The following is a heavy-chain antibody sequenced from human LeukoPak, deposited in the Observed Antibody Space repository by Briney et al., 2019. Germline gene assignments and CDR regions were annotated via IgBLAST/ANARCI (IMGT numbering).Heavy chain of an antibody. D-gene: IGHD3-22*01. Sequence: GESLKISCKGSGYSFSSYWIGCVRQMPGKGLEWRGIIYPGDSDTRYSPSFQGQVTISADKSISTAYLQWSSLKASDTAVYYCARPHYYDSSGYYRLWSAFDIWGQGTMVTVSS. J-gene: IGHJ3*02. CDR3: ARPHYYDSSGYYRLWSAFDI. CDR2: IYPGDSDT. CDR1: GYSFSSYW. V-gene: IGHV5-51*01.